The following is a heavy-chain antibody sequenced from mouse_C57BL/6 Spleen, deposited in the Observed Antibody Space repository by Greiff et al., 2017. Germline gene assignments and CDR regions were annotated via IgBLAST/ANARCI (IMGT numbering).Heavy chain of an antibody. CDR1: GYTFTSYW. D-gene: IGHD4-1*01. CDR3: ASREGLGQGFAY. J-gene: IGHJ3*01. V-gene: IGHV1-52*01. CDR2: IDPSDSET. Sequence: QVQLQQPGAELVRPGSSVKLSCKASGYTFTSYWMHWVKQRPIQGLEWIGNIDPSDSETHYNQKFKDKATLTVDKSSSTAYMQLSSLTSEDSAVYYGASREGLGQGFAYWGQGTLVTVSA.